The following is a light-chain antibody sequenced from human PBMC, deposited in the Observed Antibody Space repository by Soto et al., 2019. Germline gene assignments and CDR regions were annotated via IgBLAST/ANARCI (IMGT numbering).Light chain of an antibody. CDR1: QSVSSNY. CDR3: QQYNSLLRA. Sequence: IGLTQSTESLSLSLVERATISCRASQSVSSNYLAWYQQKPGQAPRLVIYDIFTRATGVPTRISVSGSGTEITLTCGLLHPDDPAVYYCQQYNSLLRAIAVGTKVDIK. J-gene: IGKJ4*01. CDR2: DIF. V-gene: IGKV3D-7*01.